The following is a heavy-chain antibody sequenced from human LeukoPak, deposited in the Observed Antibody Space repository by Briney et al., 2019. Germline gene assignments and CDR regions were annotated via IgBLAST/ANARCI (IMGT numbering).Heavy chain of an antibody. CDR2: IGRRGGDE. CDR1: GFSYSSNA. J-gene: IGHJ4*02. V-gene: IGHV3-21*05. Sequence: GGSLRLSCASSGFSYSSNAMNWVRQSRGRGLEWLSYIGRRGGDEHYADSVKGRFTISRDNAENSLYLQMNSLTVEDTPIYYCATDIRAVGDSRYFDYWGQGALVTVSS. D-gene: IGHD1-26*01. CDR3: ATDIRAVGDSRYFDY.